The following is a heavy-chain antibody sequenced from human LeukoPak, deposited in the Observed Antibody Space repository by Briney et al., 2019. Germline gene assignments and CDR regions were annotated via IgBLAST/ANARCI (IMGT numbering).Heavy chain of an antibody. V-gene: IGHV4-61*02. CDR2: IYTNGST. CDR1: GGSISSSSYY. CDR3: ARDAVVPAATYYYYMDV. J-gene: IGHJ6*03. D-gene: IGHD2-2*01. Sequence: SSETLSLTCTVSGGSISSSSYYWSWIRQPAGKGLEWIGRIYTNGSTNYNPSLKSRVTMSVDTSKNQFSLKLSSVTAADTAVYYCARDAVVPAATYYYYMDVWGKGTTVTISS.